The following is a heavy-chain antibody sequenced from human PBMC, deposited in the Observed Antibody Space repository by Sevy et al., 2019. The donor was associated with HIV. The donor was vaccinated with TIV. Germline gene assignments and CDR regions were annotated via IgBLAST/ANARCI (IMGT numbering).Heavy chain of an antibody. Sequence: GGSLRLSCAASGFTFSSYEMNSVRQAPGKGLEWVSYISSSGSTIYYADSVKGRFTISRDNTKNSLYLQMNSLRAEDTAVYYCARYIVVVPAAISRIYYYYGMDVWGQGTTVTVSS. CDR1: GFTFSSYE. J-gene: IGHJ6*02. D-gene: IGHD2-2*01. V-gene: IGHV3-48*03. CDR2: ISSSGSTI. CDR3: ARYIVVVPAAISRIYYYYGMDV.